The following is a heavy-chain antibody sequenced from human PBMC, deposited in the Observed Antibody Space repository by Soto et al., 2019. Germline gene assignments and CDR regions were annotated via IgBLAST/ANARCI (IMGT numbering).Heavy chain of an antibody. J-gene: IGHJ4*02. CDR2: VYYIVST. CDR3: ARHNQRDNWNYDY. V-gene: IGHV4-59*08. D-gene: IGHD1-7*01. Sequence: PSETLSLTCTVSGGSISSYFWIWIRQPPVNGLEFIGYVYYIVSTNYNPSLKSRITISQDTSKNQFSLKLSSLTAAYTAVYYCARHNQRDNWNYDYWGQGTLVTVSS. CDR1: GGSISSYF.